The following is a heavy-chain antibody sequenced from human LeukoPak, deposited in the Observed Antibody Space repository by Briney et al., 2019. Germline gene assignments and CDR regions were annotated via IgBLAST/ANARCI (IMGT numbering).Heavy chain of an antibody. CDR2: IYYSGST. D-gene: IGHD4-17*01. V-gene: IGHV4-39*07. CDR1: GGSISSSSYY. J-gene: IGHJ4*02. CDR3: ARLTGGYGASIDY. Sequence: SETLSLTCTVSGGSISSSSYYWGWIRQPPGKGLEWIGSIYYSGSTYYNPSLKSRVTISVDTSKNQFSLKLSSVTAADTAVYYCARLTGGYGASIDYWGQGTLVTVSS.